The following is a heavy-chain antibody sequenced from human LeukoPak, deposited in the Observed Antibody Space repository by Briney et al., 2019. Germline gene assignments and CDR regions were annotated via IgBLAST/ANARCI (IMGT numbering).Heavy chain of an antibody. J-gene: IGHJ6*02. CDR1: GFTFSGFW. D-gene: IGHD2/OR15-2a*01. Sequence: GGSLRLSCAVSGFTFSGFWMSWSRQAPGKGLEWVASINSDGSEGYYADVVKGRFTISRDNAKNSLYLQINSLRAEDTAVYYCAREERIVGYYYYGMDVWGQGTTVTVSS. CDR2: INSDGSEG. V-gene: IGHV3-7*03. CDR3: AREERIVGYYYYGMDV.